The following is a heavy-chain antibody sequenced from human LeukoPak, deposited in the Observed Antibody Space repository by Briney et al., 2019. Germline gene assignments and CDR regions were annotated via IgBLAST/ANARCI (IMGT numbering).Heavy chain of an antibody. CDR2: ISAYNGNT. D-gene: IGHD3-10*01. V-gene: IGHV1-18*01. J-gene: IGHJ3*01. CDR1: GYTFTSYG. Sequence: GASVKVSCKASGYTFTSYGISWVRQAPGQGLEWMGWISAYNGNTNYAQKLQGRVTMTTDTSTSTAYMELRSLRSDDTAVYYCAREKMVRGVIANDAFDFWGQGTMVTVSS. CDR3: AREKMVRGVIANDAFDF.